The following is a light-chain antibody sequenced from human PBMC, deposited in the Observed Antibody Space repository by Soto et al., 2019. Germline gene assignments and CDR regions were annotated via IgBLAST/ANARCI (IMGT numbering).Light chain of an antibody. Sequence: EIVLTQSPGTLSLSPLERGTLXCRASQSVRNNYLAWYQQRPGQAPRLLIYGASSRATGIPDRFTGSGSGTDFTLTISRLEPEDFAVYYCQHYVTSLTTFGQGTKVDIK. CDR2: GAS. CDR1: QSVRNNY. V-gene: IGKV3-20*01. CDR3: QHYVTSLTT. J-gene: IGKJ1*01.